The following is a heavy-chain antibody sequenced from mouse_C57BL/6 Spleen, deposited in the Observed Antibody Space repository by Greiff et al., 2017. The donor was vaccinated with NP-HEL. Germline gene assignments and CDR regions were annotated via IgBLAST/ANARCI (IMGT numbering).Heavy chain of an antibody. CDR2: IWRGGST. V-gene: IGHV2-2*01. Sequence: QVQLQQSGPGLVQPSQSLSITCTVSGFSLTSYGVHWVRQSPGKGLEWLGVIWRGGSTDYNAAFISRLSISKDNSKSQVFFKMNSLQADDTAIYYCARINYAMDYWGQGTSVTVSS. CDR1: GFSLTSYG. J-gene: IGHJ4*01. CDR3: ARINYAMDY.